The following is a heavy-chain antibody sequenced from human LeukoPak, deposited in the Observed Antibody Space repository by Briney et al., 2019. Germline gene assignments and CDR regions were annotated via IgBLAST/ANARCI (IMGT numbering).Heavy chain of an antibody. CDR2: IYTSGST. CDR3: ARERGYGDYYFDY. CDR1: GGSISSYH. D-gene: IGHD4-17*01. J-gene: IGHJ4*02. V-gene: IGHV4-4*07. Sequence: SETLFLTCTVSGGSISSYHWSWIRQPAGKGLEWIGRIYTSGSTNYNPSLKSRVTMSVDTSKNQFSLKLSSVTAADTAVYYCARERGYGDYYFDYWGQGTLVTVSS.